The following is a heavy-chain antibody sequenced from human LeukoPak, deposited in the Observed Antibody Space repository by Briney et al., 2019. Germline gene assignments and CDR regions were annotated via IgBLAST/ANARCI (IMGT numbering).Heavy chain of an antibody. CDR1: GGSISSYY. Sequence: KPSETLSLTCTVSGGSISSYYWSWIRPPPGKGLEWIGCIYYSGSTNYNPSLKSRVTISVDTSKNQFSLKLSSVTAADTAVYSCARHVGYSSGFDYWGQGTLVTVSS. V-gene: IGHV4-59*08. CDR2: IYYSGST. D-gene: IGHD5-18*01. CDR3: ARHVGYSSGFDY. J-gene: IGHJ4*02.